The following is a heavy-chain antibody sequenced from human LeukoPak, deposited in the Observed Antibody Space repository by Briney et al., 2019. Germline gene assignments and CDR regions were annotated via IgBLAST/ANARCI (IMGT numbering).Heavy chain of an antibody. Sequence: PSETLSLTCAVSGGSFSGYYLSWIRQPPGKGLEWIGEINHSGSTNYNPSLQSRVTISVATSKLQLSLKLSSVTAADASEYECARRPHDYSNCYWGQGPLVTVSA. CDR3: ARRPHDYSNCY. CDR1: GGSFSGYY. V-gene: IGHV4-34*01. CDR2: INHSGST. J-gene: IGHJ4*02. D-gene: IGHD4-11*01.